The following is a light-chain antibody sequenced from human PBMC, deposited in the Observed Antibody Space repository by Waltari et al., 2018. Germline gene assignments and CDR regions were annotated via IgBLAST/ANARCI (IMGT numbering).Light chain of an antibody. Sequence: QSALTQPASVSGSPGQSITISCTGTSSDVGGYNYVSWYQQHPGKAPKLMIYDVSNRPSGVSNRVSGSKSGNTASLTISGLQAEDEAGYYCSSYTSSSLYVFGTGTKVTVL. CDR2: DVS. J-gene: IGLJ1*01. CDR3: SSYTSSSLYV. CDR1: SSDVGGYNY. V-gene: IGLV2-14*01.